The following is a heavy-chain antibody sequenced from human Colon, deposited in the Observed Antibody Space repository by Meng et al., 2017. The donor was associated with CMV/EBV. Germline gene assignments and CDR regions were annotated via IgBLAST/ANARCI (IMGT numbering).Heavy chain of an antibody. CDR2: IYWSGVT. D-gene: IGHD1-26*01. J-gene: IGHJ5*02. CDR1: DDSISSSNYY. CDR3: ARGRVGNTVRIDP. V-gene: IGHV4-39*07. Sequence: SETLSLTCTVSDDSISSSNYYWGWTRQPPGKGLEWIGTIYWSGVTSYNPPLKSRVTISVDTSKNQFSLRLNSVTAADSAVYYCARGRVGNTVRIDPWGQGTLVTVSS.